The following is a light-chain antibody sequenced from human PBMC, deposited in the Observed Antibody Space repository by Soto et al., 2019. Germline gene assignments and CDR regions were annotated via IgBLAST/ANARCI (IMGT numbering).Light chain of an antibody. V-gene: IGKV3-20*01. Sequence: EIVLTQSPGTLSLSPGERATLSCRASRSVSSSYLAWYQQKPGQAPRLLIYGASSRATGIPDRFSGSGSGTDFPLTISRLEPEDFAVYYCQQYGSSPLTFGGGTKVEIK. CDR3: QQYGSSPLT. J-gene: IGKJ4*01. CDR2: GAS. CDR1: RSVSSSY.